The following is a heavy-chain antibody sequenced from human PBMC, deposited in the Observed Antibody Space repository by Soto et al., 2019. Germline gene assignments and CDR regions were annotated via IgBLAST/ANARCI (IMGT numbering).Heavy chain of an antibody. J-gene: IGHJ4*02. Sequence: SVKVSCKASGVTFSSYAMSWVRQAPVQGLEWMGGIIPIFGTANYAQKFQGRVTIPADKSTSTAHMELSSLRSEDTSVYYCAARGRWLQLGLDYWGQGTMVTVSS. CDR3: AARGRWLQLGLDY. D-gene: IGHD5-12*01. CDR1: GVTFSSYA. CDR2: IIPIFGTA. V-gene: IGHV1-69*06.